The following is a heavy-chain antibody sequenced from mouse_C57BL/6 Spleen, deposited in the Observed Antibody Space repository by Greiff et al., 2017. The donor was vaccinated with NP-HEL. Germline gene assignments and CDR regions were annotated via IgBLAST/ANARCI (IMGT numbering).Heavy chain of an antibody. Sequence: VKLVESGAELMKPGASVKLSCKATGYTFTGYWIEWVKQRPGHGLEWIGEILPGSGSNTYNEKIKGTATFTAVTSSNTSYMPLSSLTTEDSAIYYCARRLSYYDYDGFAYWGQGTLVTVSA. J-gene: IGHJ3*01. CDR2: ILPGSGSN. D-gene: IGHD2-4*01. CDR3: ARRLSYYDYDGFAY. V-gene: IGHV1-9*01. CDR1: GYTFTGYW.